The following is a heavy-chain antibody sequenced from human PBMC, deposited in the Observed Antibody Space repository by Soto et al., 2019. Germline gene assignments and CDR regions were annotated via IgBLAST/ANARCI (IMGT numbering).Heavy chain of an antibody. D-gene: IGHD1-26*01. Sequence: QVQQLESGPGLVKPWDTLSLTCTVSGAYVSDFSWSWIRQPAGKGLEWFGRITVNGITQYTTSFRSRFTMSMDTSRNQCSLNLQSATAADTALYYCARESGEKWTYEAHWGQGTLVTVSS. V-gene: IGHV4-4*07. CDR1: GAYVSDFS. CDR3: ARESGEKWTYEAH. J-gene: IGHJ1*01. CDR2: ITVNGIT.